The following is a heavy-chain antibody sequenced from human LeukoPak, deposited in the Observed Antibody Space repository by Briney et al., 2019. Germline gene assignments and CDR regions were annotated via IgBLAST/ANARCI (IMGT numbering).Heavy chain of an antibody. V-gene: IGHV1-46*04. Sequence: ASVKVSCKASGYTFTSYYIHWVRQAPGQGLEWMGIINPSGDSTRYAQRLQGRVTMTRDTSTSTVYMELSSLTSEDTAVYYCARVTGYSNRGGFDPWGQGTLVTVSS. J-gene: IGHJ5*02. CDR3: ARVTGYSNRGGFDP. CDR1: GYTFTSYY. D-gene: IGHD1-26*01. CDR2: INPSGDST.